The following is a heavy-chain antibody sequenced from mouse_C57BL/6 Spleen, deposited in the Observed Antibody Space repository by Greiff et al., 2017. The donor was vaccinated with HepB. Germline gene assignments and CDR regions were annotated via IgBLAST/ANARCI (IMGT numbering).Heavy chain of an antibody. CDR3: ARGSYYGSSYFDY. D-gene: IGHD1-1*01. Sequence: VQLQESGAELVRPGASVKLSCKASGYTFTDYYINWVKQRPGQGLEWIARIYPGSGNTYYNEKFKGKATLTAEKSSSTAYMQLSSLTSEDSAVYFCARGSYYGSSYFDYWGQGTTLTVSS. CDR1: GYTFTDYY. V-gene: IGHV1-76*01. CDR2: IYPGSGNT. J-gene: IGHJ2*01.